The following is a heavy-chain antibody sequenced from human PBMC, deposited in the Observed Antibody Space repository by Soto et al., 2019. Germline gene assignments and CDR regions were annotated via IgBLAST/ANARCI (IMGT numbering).Heavy chain of an antibody. V-gene: IGHV3-23*01. J-gene: IGHJ5*02. CDR3: AKGYSSSWYKNWFDP. D-gene: IGHD6-13*01. CDR1: GFTFSSYA. Sequence: LRLSCAASGFTFSSYAMSWVRQAPGKGLEWVSAISGSGGSTYYADSVKGRFTISRDNSKNTLYLQMNSLRAEDTAVYYCAKGYSSSWYKNWFDPWGQGTLVTVSS. CDR2: ISGSGGST.